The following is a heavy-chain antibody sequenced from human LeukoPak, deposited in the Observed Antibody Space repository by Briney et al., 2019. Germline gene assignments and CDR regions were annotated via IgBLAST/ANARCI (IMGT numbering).Heavy chain of an antibody. CDR3: ARRGSSWFDP. J-gene: IGHJ5*02. Sequence: SLKISCKASVYTFTNYWIGWVRQMPGKGLEWMGIISPGDSDTKYSPSFQGQVTISADRSLSTAYLQWSSLKAADNAMYYCARRGSSWFDPWGQGTLVTVSS. V-gene: IGHV5-51*01. D-gene: IGHD6-13*01. CDR2: ISPGDSDT. CDR1: VYTFTNYW.